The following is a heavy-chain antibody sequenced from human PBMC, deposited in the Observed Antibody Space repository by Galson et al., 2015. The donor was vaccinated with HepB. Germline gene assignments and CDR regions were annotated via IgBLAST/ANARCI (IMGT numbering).Heavy chain of an antibody. CDR3: ARDGLKVAGIGWVDY. D-gene: IGHD6-19*01. J-gene: IGHJ4*02. Sequence: SLRLSCAASGFTFSSYAMHWVRQAPGKGLEWVAVISYVGSNKYYADSVKGRFTISRDNSKNTLYLQMNSLRAEDTAVYYCARDGLKVAGIGWVDYWGQGTLVTVSS. CDR1: GFTFSSYA. V-gene: IGHV3-30*04. CDR2: ISYVGSNK.